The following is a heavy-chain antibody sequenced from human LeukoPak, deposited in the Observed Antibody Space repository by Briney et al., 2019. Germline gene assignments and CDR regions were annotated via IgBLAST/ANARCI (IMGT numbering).Heavy chain of an antibody. J-gene: IGHJ6*03. V-gene: IGHV1-8*03. D-gene: IGHD3-10*01. CDR1: GYTFTSYD. Sequence: ASVKVSCKASGYTFTSYDINWVRQATGQGLEWMGWMNPNSGNTGYAQKFQGRVTITRNTSISTAYMELSSLRSEDTAVYYCARALAGGSKLLWFGRSYYYYYMDVWGKGTTVTVSS. CDR2: MNPNSGNT. CDR3: ARALAGGSKLLWFGRSYYYYYMDV.